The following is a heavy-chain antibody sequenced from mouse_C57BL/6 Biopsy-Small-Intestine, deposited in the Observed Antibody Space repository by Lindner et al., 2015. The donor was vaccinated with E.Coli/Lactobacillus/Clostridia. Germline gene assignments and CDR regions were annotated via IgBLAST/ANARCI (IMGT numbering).Heavy chain of an antibody. CDR1: GYTFTDYE. J-gene: IGHJ2*01. CDR2: IDPENGGT. CDR3: ARKGLYSNYFDY. V-gene: IGHV1-15*01. Sequence: VQLQESGPELVKPGASVKISCKASGYTFTDYEIHGVKQTPVHGLEWIGAIDPENGGTAYNQKFEGEATLTADKSSSTAYLELRSLTSEDSAVYYCARKGLYSNYFDYWGQGTTLTVSS. D-gene: IGHD2-5*01.